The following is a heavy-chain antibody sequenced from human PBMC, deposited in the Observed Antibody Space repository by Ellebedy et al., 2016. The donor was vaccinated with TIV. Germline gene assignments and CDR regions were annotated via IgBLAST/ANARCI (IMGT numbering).Heavy chain of an antibody. CDR2: IYHSGST. CDR3: ARVGSSGYYSPYNWFDP. Sequence: LRLXCAVSGGSISSGGYSWSWIRQPPGKGLEWIGYIYHSGSTYYNPSLKSRVTISVDRSKNQFSLKLSSVTAADTAVYYCARVGSSGYYSPYNWFDPWGQGTLVTVSS. J-gene: IGHJ5*02. D-gene: IGHD3-22*01. CDR1: GGSISSGGYS. V-gene: IGHV4-30-2*01.